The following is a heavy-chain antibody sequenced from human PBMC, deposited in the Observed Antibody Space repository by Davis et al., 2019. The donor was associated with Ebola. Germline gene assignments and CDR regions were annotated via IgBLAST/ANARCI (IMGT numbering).Heavy chain of an antibody. Sequence: PGGSLRLSCTVSGGSISSHYWSWIRQPPGKGLEWIGDIYHTGSTNYNPSLKGRATMSADTSKNHFSLTLRSVTAADTGVYFCARGGDAFDIWGQGTMVTVSS. CDR2: IYHTGST. D-gene: IGHD3-16*01. V-gene: IGHV4-59*11. CDR3: ARGGDAFDI. CDR1: GGSISSHY. J-gene: IGHJ3*02.